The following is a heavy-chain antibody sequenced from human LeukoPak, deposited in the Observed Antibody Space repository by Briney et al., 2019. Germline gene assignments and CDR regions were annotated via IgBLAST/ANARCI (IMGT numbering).Heavy chain of an antibody. CDR3: AKGRVMGWVMVPTPRPDFDY. J-gene: IGHJ4*02. CDR2: IHYDESVK. V-gene: IGHV3-30*02. D-gene: IGHD2-8*01. CDR1: GFRFSTYG. Sequence: PGGSLRLSCAASGFRFSTYGMHWVRQAPGKGLEWVSFIHYDESVKHYSDSVKGRVTISRDNSKNTLSLQMNSLRDEDTAVYYCAKGRVMGWVMVPTPRPDFDYWGQGTLVIVSS.